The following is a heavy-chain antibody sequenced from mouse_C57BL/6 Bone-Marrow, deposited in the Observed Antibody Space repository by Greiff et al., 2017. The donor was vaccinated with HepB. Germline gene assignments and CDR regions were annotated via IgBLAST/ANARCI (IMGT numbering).Heavy chain of an antibody. D-gene: IGHD3-2*02. V-gene: IGHV14-1*01. J-gene: IGHJ3*01. Sequence: VQLQQSGAELVRPGASVKLSCTASGFNIKDYYMHWVKQRPEPGLEWIGRIDPEDGDTEYAPKFQGKATMTADTSSNTAYLPLSSLTSEDTAVYYCTLDSSGYPFAYWGQGTLVTVSA. CDR1: GFNIKDYY. CDR2: IDPEDGDT. CDR3: TLDSSGYPFAY.